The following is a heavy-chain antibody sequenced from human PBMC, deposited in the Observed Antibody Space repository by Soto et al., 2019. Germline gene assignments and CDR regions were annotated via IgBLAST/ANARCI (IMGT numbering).Heavy chain of an antibody. V-gene: IGHV3-53*01. J-gene: IGHJ3*02. D-gene: IGHD3-22*01. CDR1: EFTVSNNY. CDR3: ARGLKARHDAFDI. Sequence: GGSLRLSCAPSEFTVSNNYMNWVRQAPGKGLEWVSIIYSDGSIFYADSVKGRFTISRANSRNTLYLQMDSLRDEDTAVYYCARGLKARHDAFDIWVPVTMVTVSS. CDR2: IYSDGSI.